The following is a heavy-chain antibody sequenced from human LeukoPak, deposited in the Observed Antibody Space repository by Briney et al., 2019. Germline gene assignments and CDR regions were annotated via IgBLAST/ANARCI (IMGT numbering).Heavy chain of an antibody. CDR3: ARNLRGSLHY. J-gene: IGHJ4*02. Sequence: GASVKVSCKASGYTFTSYDIDWVRQATGQGLEWMGWMNPNSGNTGYAQKFQGRVTMPRNTPRSTAYMDLSSRRSEATAVYYCARNLRGSLHYWGQGTLVTVSS. CDR1: GYTFTSYD. CDR2: MNPNSGNT. D-gene: IGHD1-26*01. V-gene: IGHV1-8*01.